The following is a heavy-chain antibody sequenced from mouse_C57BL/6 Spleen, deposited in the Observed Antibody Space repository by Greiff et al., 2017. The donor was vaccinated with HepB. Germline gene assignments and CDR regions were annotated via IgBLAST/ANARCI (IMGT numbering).Heavy chain of an antibody. V-gene: IGHV1-50*01. CDR1: GYTFTSYW. CDR2: IDPSDSYT. D-gene: IGHD2-10*02. CDR3: ARRYGNRNWYFDV. Sequence: QVQLQQPGAELVKPGASVKLSCKASGYTFTSYWMQWVKQRPGQGLEWIGEIDPSDSYTNYNQKFKGKATLTVDTSSSTAYMQLSSLTSEDSAVYYCARRYGNRNWYFDVWGTGTTVTVSS. J-gene: IGHJ1*03.